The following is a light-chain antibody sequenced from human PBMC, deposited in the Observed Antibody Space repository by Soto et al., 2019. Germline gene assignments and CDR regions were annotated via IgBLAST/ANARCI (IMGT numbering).Light chain of an antibody. J-gene: IGKJ2*01. CDR2: AAS. V-gene: IGKV1-8*01. Sequence: AIRMTQSPSSLSASTGGRVTITCRASQGISSYLAWYQQKPGKAPKLLIYAASTLQSGVPSRFSGSGSGTDFTLTISCLQSEDFATYYCQQYYSYPLTFGQGTKLEIK. CDR3: QQYYSYPLT. CDR1: QGISSY.